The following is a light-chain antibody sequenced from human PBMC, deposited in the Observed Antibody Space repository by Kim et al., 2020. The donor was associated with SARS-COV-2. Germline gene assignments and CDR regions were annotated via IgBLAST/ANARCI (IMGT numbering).Light chain of an antibody. J-gene: IGLJ2*01. CDR2: VNTDGSH. CDR3: QTWGPGVRV. Sequence: QLVLTQSPSASASLGASVKLTCTLSSGHSSNAIAGHQQQPEKGPRYLMKVNTDGSHIKGDGVPDRFSGSRSGAERYLTISSLQSEDEADYYCQTWGPGVRVLGVGTQRTVL. CDR1: SGHSSNA. V-gene: IGLV4-69*02.